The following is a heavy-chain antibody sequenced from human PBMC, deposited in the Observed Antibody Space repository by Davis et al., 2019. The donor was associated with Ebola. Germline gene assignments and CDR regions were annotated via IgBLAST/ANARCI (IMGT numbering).Heavy chain of an antibody. V-gene: IGHV4-34*01. J-gene: IGHJ4*02. CDR1: GGSFSGYY. CDR3: ARAGYSSSWAYD. Sequence: PSETLSLTCAVYGGSFSGYYWSWIRQPPGKGLEWIGEINHSGSTNYNPSLKSRVTISVDTSKNQFSLKLSSVTAADTAVYYCARAGYSSSWAYDWGQGTLVTVSS. D-gene: IGHD6-13*01. CDR2: INHSGST.